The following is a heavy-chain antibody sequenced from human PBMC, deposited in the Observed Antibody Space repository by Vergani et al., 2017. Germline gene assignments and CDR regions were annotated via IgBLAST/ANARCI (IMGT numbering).Heavy chain of an antibody. CDR3: AIGASGDYVSSVDY. CDR1: GFTFSSYA. J-gene: IGHJ4*02. V-gene: IGHV3-30-3*01. D-gene: IGHD4-17*01. Sequence: QVQLVESGGGVVQPGRSLRLSCAASGFTFSSYAMHWVRQAPGKGLEWVAVISYDGSNKYYADSVKGRFTISRDNSKNTLYLQMNSLLAEDTAVYYCAIGASGDYVSSVDYWGQGTLVTVSS. CDR2: ISYDGSNK.